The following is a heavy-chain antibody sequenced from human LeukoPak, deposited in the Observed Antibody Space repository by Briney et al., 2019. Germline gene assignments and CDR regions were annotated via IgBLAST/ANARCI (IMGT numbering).Heavy chain of an antibody. CDR1: GFTFSDYY. J-gene: IGHJ4*02. CDR2: ISSSGSTI. V-gene: IGHV3-11*04. D-gene: IGHD6-19*01. CDR3: ARDVDSSGWYGDGYFDY. Sequence: GGSLRLSCAASGFTFSDYYMSWIRQAPGKGLEWVSCISSSGSTIYYADSVKGRFTISRDNSKNTLYLQMNSLRAEDTAVYYCARDVDSSGWYGDGYFDYWGQGTLVTVSS.